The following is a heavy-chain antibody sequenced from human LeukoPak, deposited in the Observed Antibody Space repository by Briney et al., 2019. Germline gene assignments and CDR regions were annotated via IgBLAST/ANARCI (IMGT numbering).Heavy chain of an antibody. Sequence: SETLSLTCTVSGASVSSGSYYWSWIRQPPEKGLEWIGYIYSSGSTKYNPSLKSRVTMSVDTSKNHFSLKVNSVTAADTAVYYCARLLYGDYGRGTSFDFWGQGTVVTVSS. V-gene: IGHV4-61*03. J-gene: IGHJ3*01. CDR2: IYSSGST. CDR3: ARLLYGDYGRGTSFDF. CDR1: GASVSSGSYY. D-gene: IGHD4-17*01.